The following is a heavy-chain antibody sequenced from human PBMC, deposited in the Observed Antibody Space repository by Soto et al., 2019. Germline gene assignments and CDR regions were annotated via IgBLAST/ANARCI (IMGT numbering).Heavy chain of an antibody. J-gene: IGHJ2*01. CDR1: DFTFSAYA. Sequence: PGGSLRLSCAAFDFTFSAYAMTWVRQAPGKGLEWVSTISGSGGSRYYADSVKGRFTISRDNSKNTVYLQMNSLRAADTAVYFCGRDRHYDRSGYDYVGHFDLWGRGTLVTVSS. D-gene: IGHD3-22*01. CDR3: GRDRHYDRSGYDYVGHFDL. CDR2: ISGSGGSR. V-gene: IGHV3-23*01.